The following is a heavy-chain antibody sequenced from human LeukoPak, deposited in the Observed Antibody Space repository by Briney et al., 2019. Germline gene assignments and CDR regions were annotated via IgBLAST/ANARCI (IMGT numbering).Heavy chain of an antibody. D-gene: IGHD6-6*01. CDR3: ARMGPIIAARPDWFDP. CDR1: GFTFSSYA. CDR2: ISSSGSTI. V-gene: IGHV3-48*04. J-gene: IGHJ5*02. Sequence: GRSLRLSCAASGFTFSSYAMHWVRQAPGKGLEWVSYISSSGSTIYYADSVKGRFTISRDNAKNSLYLQMNSLRAEDTAVYYCARMGPIIAARPDWFDPWGQGTLVTVSS.